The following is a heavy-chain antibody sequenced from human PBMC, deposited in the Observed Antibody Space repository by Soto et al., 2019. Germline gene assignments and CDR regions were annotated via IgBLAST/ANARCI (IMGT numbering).Heavy chain of an antibody. CDR1: GYTFTSYG. Sequence: ASVKVSCKASGYTFTSYGISWVRQAPGQGLEWMGWISAYNGNTNYAQKLQGRVTMTTDTSTSTAYMELRSLRSDDTAVYYCARDARGTMVRGVIQNYYYYGMDVWGQGTTVTVS. J-gene: IGHJ6*02. V-gene: IGHV1-18*01. CDR3: ARDARGTMVRGVIQNYYYYGMDV. CDR2: ISAYNGNT. D-gene: IGHD3-10*01.